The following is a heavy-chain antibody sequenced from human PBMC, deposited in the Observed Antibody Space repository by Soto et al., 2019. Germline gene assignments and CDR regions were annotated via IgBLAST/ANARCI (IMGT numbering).Heavy chain of an antibody. J-gene: IGHJ4*02. CDR2: ISGSSSTI. D-gene: IGHD6-25*01. CDR3: AKESTKYSSCYYLDY. Sequence: GGSLSLSCAASGFPFSYYSMNWVRQAPGKGLEWVSYISGSSSTIYYADSVKGRFTISRDNSKNTLYLQMNSLRAEDTAVYYCAKESTKYSSCYYLDYWGQGTLVTVSS. V-gene: IGHV3-48*01. CDR1: GFPFSYYS.